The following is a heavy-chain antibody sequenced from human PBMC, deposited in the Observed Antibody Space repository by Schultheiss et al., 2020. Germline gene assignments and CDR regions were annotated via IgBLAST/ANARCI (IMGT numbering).Heavy chain of an antibody. Sequence: SETLSLTCTVSGYSISSGYYWGWIRQPPGKGLEWIGSIYYSGSTYYNPSLKSRVTISVDTSKNQFSLKLSSVTAADTAVYYCASSQVYGTFSDYWGQGTLVTVSS. V-gene: IGHV4-38-2*02. J-gene: IGHJ4*02. CDR1: GYSISSGYY. CDR3: ASSQVYGTFSDY. CDR2: IYYSGST. D-gene: IGHD3-16*01.